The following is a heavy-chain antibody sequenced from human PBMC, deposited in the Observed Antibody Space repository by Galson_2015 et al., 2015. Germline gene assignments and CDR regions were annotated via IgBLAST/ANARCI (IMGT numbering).Heavy chain of an antibody. CDR3: VREATGWSFDY. V-gene: IGHV6-1*01. D-gene: IGHD6-19*01. Sequence: CAISGDSVPSNNAGWNWIRQSPSSGLEWLGRTYYRSKWDNDYAISVRSRITINPDTSKNHFSLQLKSVTPEDTAVYYCVREATGWSFDYWVQGTLVSVSS. CDR1: GDSVPSNNAG. CDR2: TYYRSKWDN. J-gene: IGHJ4*02.